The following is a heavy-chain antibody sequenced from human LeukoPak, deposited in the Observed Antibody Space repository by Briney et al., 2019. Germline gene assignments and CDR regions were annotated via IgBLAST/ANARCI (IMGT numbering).Heavy chain of an antibody. CDR2: INHSGST. CDR1: GGSFSGYY. J-gene: IGHJ4*01. Sequence: TTSETLSLTCAVYGGSFSGYYWSWIRQPPGKGLEWIGEINHSGSTNYNPSLKSRVTISVDTSKNQFSLKLSSVTAADTAVYYCARSYTSYYFDYWGQGTLVTVSS. CDR3: ARSYTSYYFDY. V-gene: IGHV4-34*01.